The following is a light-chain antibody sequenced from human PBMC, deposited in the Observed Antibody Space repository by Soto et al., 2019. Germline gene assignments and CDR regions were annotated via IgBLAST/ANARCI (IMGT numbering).Light chain of an antibody. J-gene: IGKJ1*01. CDR2: DAS. V-gene: IGKV3-11*01. CDR3: QQRSNWPGT. Sequence: EIVLTQSPATLSFSPGERSTLSCRASQSVRSSLAWYQQQPGQAPRLLIFDASNRATGIPPRFSGSGSGTDFTLTINSLEPEDFVVYYCQQRSNWPGTFGQGTKADIK. CDR1: QSVRSS.